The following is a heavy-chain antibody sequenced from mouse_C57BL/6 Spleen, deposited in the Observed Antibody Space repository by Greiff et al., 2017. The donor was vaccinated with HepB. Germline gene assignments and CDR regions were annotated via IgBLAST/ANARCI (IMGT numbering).Heavy chain of an antibody. V-gene: IGHV2-5*01. Sequence: QVQLQQSGPGLVQPSQRLSITCTVSGFSLTSYGVHWVRQSPGKGLEWLGVIWRGGSTDYNAAFMSRLSITKDNSKSQVFFKMNSLQADDTAIYYCAKNFPYDTAMDYWGQGTSVTVSS. CDR1: GFSLTSYG. CDR2: IWRGGST. J-gene: IGHJ4*01. D-gene: IGHD2-3*01. CDR3: AKNFPYDTAMDY.